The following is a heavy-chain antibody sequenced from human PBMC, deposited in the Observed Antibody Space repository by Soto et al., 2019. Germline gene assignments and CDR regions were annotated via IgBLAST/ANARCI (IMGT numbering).Heavy chain of an antibody. Sequence: GGSLRLSCAASGFTFSSYAMSWVRQAPGKGLEWVSAISGSGGSTYYADSVKGRFTISRDNSKNTLYLQMNSLRAEDTAVYYCAKVGPTDLDFWSGYYPDYYYYYYMDVWGKGTTVTVSS. V-gene: IGHV3-23*01. CDR1: GFTFSSYA. J-gene: IGHJ6*03. D-gene: IGHD3-3*01. CDR2: ISGSGGST. CDR3: AKVGPTDLDFWSGYYPDYYYYYYMDV.